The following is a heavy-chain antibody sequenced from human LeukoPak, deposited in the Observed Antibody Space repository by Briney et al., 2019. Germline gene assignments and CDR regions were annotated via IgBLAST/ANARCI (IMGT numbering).Heavy chain of an antibody. CDR2: ISGSGGST. CDR3: ARDYKYAFDN. Sequence: GGSLRLSCAASGFTFSSYAMSWVRQAPGKGLEWVSAISGSGGSTYYADSVKGRFTISRDKAKNSLYLQMNSLRVEDTAVYYCARDYKYAFDNWGQGTLVTVSS. J-gene: IGHJ4*02. V-gene: IGHV3-23*01. D-gene: IGHD5-24*01. CDR1: GFTFSSYA.